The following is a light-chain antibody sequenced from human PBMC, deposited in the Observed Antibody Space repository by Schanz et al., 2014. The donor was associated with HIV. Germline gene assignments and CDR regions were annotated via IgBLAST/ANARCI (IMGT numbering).Light chain of an antibody. CDR2: EVS. CDR3: CSYAGSYPFVV. V-gene: IGLV2-11*02. Sequence: QSALTQPPSASGSPGQSVTISCTGTSSDVGGYNYVSWYQQHPGKAPKVMIYEVSKRPSGVPDRFSGSKSGNTASLTISGLQAEDEADYYCCSYAGSYPFVVFGGGTKLTVL. J-gene: IGLJ3*02. CDR1: SSDVGGYNY.